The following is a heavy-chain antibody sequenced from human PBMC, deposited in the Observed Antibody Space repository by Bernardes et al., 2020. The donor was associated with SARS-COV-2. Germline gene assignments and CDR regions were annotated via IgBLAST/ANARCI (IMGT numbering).Heavy chain of an antibody. CDR3: ARGCCESTSSYFADFDY. V-gene: IGHV1-69*04. CDR2: IIPILGIA. Sequence: SVKVSCKASGGTSTTYGISWVRQAPGQGLEWMGRIIPILGIANYTQKFQGRVTITADKSTSTAYMELSSLTIEDTAIYYCARGCCESTSSYFADFDYWGQGTLVTVSS. CDR1: GGTSTTYG. J-gene: IGHJ4*02. D-gene: IGHD3-22*01.